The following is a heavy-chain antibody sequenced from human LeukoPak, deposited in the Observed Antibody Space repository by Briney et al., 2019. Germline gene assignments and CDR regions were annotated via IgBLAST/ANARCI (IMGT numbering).Heavy chain of an antibody. CDR3: ARDGGYYGSGSYLLH. CDR1: GGSISSSTYY. V-gene: IGHV4-39*02. D-gene: IGHD3-10*01. CDR2: IYYSGST. J-gene: IGHJ4*02. Sequence: SETLSLTCTVSGGSISSSTYYWGWIRQPPGKGLEWIGSIYYSGSTYYNPSLKSRVTISVDTSKNQFSLKLSSVTAADTAVYYCARDGGYYGSGSYLLHWGQGILVTVSS.